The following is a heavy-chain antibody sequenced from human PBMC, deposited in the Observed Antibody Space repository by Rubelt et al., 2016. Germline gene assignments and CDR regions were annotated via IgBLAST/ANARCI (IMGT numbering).Heavy chain of an antibody. V-gene: IGHV4-59*01. J-gene: IGHJ5*02. D-gene: IGHD3-10*01. CDR1: GGSISSYY. Sequence: VKPSETLSLTCTVSGGSISSYYWSWIRQPPGKGLEWIGYIYYSGSTNYNPSLKSRVTISVDTSKNQFSLKLSSVTAADTAVYYCARESYGSGSSGGFDPWGQGTLVTVSS. CDR3: ARESYGSGSSGGFDP. CDR2: IYYSGST.